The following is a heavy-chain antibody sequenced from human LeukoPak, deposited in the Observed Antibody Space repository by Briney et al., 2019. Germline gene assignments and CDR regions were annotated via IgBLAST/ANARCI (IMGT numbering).Heavy chain of an antibody. CDR1: GGSISSSSYY. Sequence: SETLSLTCTVSGGSISSSSYYWGWIRQPPGKGLEWIGSIYYSGSTYYNPSLKSRVTISVDTSKNQFSLKLSSVTAADTAVYCCARSVGYYDFWPYYYYYMDVWGKGTTVTVSS. V-gene: IGHV4-39*07. J-gene: IGHJ6*03. CDR2: IYYSGST. D-gene: IGHD3-3*01. CDR3: ARSVGYYDFWPYYYYYMDV.